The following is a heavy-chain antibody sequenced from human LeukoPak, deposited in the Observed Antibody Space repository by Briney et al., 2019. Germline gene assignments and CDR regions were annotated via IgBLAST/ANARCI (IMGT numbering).Heavy chain of an antibody. Sequence: GASLKISCKGSGSSFTSYWIGWVRQLPGKGLEWMGIIYPGDSDTRYSPSFQGQVTISADKSISTAYLQWSSLKASDTAMYYCATLSGPYSSTWGAFDIWGQGTMVTVSS. CDR1: GSSFTSYW. CDR2: IYPGDSDT. D-gene: IGHD6-13*01. J-gene: IGHJ3*02. CDR3: ATLSGPYSSTWGAFDI. V-gene: IGHV5-51*01.